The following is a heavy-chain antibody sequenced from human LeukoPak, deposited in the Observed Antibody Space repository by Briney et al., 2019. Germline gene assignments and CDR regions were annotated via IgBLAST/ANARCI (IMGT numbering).Heavy chain of an antibody. D-gene: IGHD4-17*01. J-gene: IGHJ4*02. CDR1: GFTFSSYA. CDR2: ISGSGDST. Sequence: PGGSLRLSCAASGFTFSSYAMSWVRQAPGKGLEWVSTISGSGDSTYYADSVKGRFTISRDNSKNTLYLQMSSLRAEDTAVYYCAKYRYGDYAHNFDYWGQGTLVTVSS. V-gene: IGHV3-23*01. CDR3: AKYRYGDYAHNFDY.